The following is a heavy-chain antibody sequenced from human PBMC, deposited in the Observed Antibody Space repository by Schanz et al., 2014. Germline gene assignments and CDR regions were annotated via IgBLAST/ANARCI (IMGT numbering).Heavy chain of an antibody. D-gene: IGHD3-16*01. J-gene: IGHJ2*01. Sequence: VQLEQSGAEVKKPGSSVKVSCKASGGTFSSFGIIWVRQAPGQGLEWMGIINPSGGGTSYALRFQGRVTITRDTSANTAYMELRSLRSDDTAHYYCVRVPSRDVSFDLWGRGTLVTVSS. CDR3: VRVPSRDVSFDL. CDR1: GGTFSSFG. CDR2: INPSGGGT. V-gene: IGHV1-46*01.